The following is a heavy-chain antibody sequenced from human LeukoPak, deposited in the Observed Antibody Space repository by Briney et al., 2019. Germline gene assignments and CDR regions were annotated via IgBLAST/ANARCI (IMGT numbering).Heavy chain of an antibody. CDR3: ARDPPAVAANTYG. CDR1: GSTVSNNY. V-gene: IGHV3-66*01. CDR2: IYSGGAT. D-gene: IGHD6-6*01. J-gene: IGHJ4*02. Sequence: GGSLRLSCAASGSTVSNNYMRWVRQAPGKGLEWVSLIYSGGATFYADAVKGRFTISRDGSKNTLYLQMNSLGAEDTAVYYCARDPPAVAANTYGWGQGTLVTVSS.